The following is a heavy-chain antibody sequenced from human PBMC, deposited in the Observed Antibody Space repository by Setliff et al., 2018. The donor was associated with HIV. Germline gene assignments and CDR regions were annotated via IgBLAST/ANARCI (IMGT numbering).Heavy chain of an antibody. D-gene: IGHD2-21*01. J-gene: IGHJ4*02. V-gene: IGHV4-34*01. Sequence: SETLSLTCAVYGGSFSGYYWSWIRQPPGKGLEWIGEINHSGSTNYNPSLKSRVTISVDTSKNQFSLKLSSVTAADTAVYYCASSYIQILSRILYCGADCSSPFDSWGQGALVTVSS. CDR1: GGSFSGYY. CDR2: INHSGST. CDR3: ASSYIQILSRILYCGADCSSPFDS.